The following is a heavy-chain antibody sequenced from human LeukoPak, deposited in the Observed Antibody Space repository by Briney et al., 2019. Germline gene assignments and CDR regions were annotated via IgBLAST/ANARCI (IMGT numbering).Heavy chain of an antibody. CDR2: IYTGGST. CDR1: GFTVSSNY. CDR3: ARVAYGDYYLDY. Sequence: PGGSLRLSCAASGFTVSSNYMSWVRQAPGKGLEWVSVIYTGGSTYYADSVKGRFTISRDNSKNTLYLQMNSLRAEDTAVYYCARVAYGDYYLDYWGQGTLVTVSS. V-gene: IGHV3-53*01. J-gene: IGHJ4*02. D-gene: IGHD4-17*01.